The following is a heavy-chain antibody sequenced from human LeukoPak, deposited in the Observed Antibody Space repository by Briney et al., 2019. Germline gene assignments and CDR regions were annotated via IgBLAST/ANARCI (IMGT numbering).Heavy chain of an antibody. V-gene: IGHV3-33*01. Sequence: GRSLRLSCAASGFTFSSYGMQWVREAPGEGLGRVAAIWYDGSNKYYAESVKGPFTISRDNSTNTLYLQMNSLRAEDTAVYYCARGEYMVRGVIFSYYYGMDVWGQGTTVTVSS. D-gene: IGHD3-10*01. J-gene: IGHJ6*02. CDR3: ARGEYMVRGVIFSYYYGMDV. CDR2: IWYDGSNK. CDR1: GFTFSSYG.